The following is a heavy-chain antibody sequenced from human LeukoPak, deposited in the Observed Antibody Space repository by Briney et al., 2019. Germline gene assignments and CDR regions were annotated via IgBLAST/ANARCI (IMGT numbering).Heavy chain of an antibody. CDR1: GGSISSSSYY. D-gene: IGHD3-10*01. J-gene: IGHJ3*02. V-gene: IGHV4-39*07. CDR3: ARALITMVRGAHAGAFDI. Sequence: SETLSLTCTVSGGSISSSSYYWGWIRQPPGKGLEWIGSIYYSGSTYYNPSLKSRVTISVDTSKNQFSLKLSSVTAADTAVYYCARALITMVRGAHAGAFDIWGQGTMVTVSS. CDR2: IYYSGST.